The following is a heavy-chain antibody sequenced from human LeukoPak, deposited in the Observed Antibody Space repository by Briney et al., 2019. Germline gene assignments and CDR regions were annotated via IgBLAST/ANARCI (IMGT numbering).Heavy chain of an antibody. Sequence: ETLSLTCAVYGGSFSGYYWSWIRQPLGKGLEWIGEINHSGSTNYNPSLKSRVTISVDTSKNQFSLKLSSVTAAGTAVYYCARGGIVVVPAAIPDYYFDYWGQGTLVTVSS. CDR3: ARGGIVVVPAAIPDYYFDY. CDR1: GGSFSGYY. J-gene: IGHJ4*02. CDR2: INHSGST. V-gene: IGHV4-34*01. D-gene: IGHD2-2*01.